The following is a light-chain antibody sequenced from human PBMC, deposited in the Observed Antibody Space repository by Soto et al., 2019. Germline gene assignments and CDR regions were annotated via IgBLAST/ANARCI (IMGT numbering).Light chain of an antibody. CDR2: DAS. CDR3: QQSSNWPWT. J-gene: IGKJ1*01. V-gene: IGKV3-11*01. Sequence: EIVLTQSPATLSLSPGERATLSCRASQSVRNSLAWYHQKPGQAPRLLIYDASNRATGIPGRFSGSGSGTDFTLTISSLEPEDFAVYYCQQSSNWPWTFDQGTKVEIK. CDR1: QSVRNS.